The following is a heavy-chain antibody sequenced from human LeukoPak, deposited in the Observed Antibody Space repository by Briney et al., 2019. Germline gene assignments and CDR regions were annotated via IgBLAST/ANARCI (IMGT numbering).Heavy chain of an antibody. V-gene: IGHV1-69*06. Sequence: SVKVSCKASGGTFSSYAISWVRQAPGQGLEWMGGIIPIFGTANYAQKFQGRVTITADKSTSTAYMGLSSLRSEDTAVYYCASGPGGYYDSSGYYRFDYWGQGTLVTVSS. CDR2: IIPIFGTA. D-gene: IGHD3-22*01. CDR3: ASGPGGYYDSSGYYRFDY. J-gene: IGHJ4*02. CDR1: GGTFSSYA.